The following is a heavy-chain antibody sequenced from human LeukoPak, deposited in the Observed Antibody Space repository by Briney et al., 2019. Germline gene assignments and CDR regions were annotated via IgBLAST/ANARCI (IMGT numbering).Heavy chain of an antibody. CDR1: GFTFSSYG. CDR3: AKGLGYYDLGQAFDI. D-gene: IGHD3-10*02. V-gene: IGHV3-30*02. Sequence: GGSLRLSCAASGFTFSSYGMHWVRQAPGKGLEWVAFIRYDGSNKYYADSVKGRFTISRDNSKNTLYLQMNSLRAEDTAAYYCAKGLGYYDLGQAFDIWGQGTMVTVSS. CDR2: IRYDGSNK. J-gene: IGHJ3*02.